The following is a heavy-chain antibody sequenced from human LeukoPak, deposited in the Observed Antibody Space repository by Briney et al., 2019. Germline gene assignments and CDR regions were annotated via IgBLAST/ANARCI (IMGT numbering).Heavy chain of an antibody. CDR2: ISSSSTTI. CDR1: GFTFSSHS. D-gene: IGHD5-18*01. CDR3: ARVGHSYGVDY. V-gene: IGHV3-48*04. J-gene: IGHJ4*02. Sequence: GGSLRLSCAAFGFTFSSHSMNWVRQAPGKGLEWISHISSSSTTIYYADSVKGRFTISRDNAKNSLYLQMNSLRAEDTAVYYCARVGHSYGVDYWGQGILVTVSS.